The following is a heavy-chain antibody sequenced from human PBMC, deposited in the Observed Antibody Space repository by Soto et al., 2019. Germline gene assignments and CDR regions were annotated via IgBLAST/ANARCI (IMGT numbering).Heavy chain of an antibody. CDR2: ISGSGSTI. D-gene: IGHD3-9*01. CDR1: GFTFTSYG. Sequence: GGSLRLSCAASGFTFTSYGMNWVRQAPGKGLEWVSYISGSGSTIYYGESVKGRLTISRDNDKNSLYLQMNSLRAEDTAVYYCAGRIFSPAGWQYWGQGTLVTVSS. CDR3: AGRIFSPAGWQY. J-gene: IGHJ4*02. V-gene: IGHV3-48*01.